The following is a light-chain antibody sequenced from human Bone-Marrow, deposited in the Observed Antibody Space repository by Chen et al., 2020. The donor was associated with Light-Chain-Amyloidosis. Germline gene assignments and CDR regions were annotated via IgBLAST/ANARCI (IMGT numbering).Light chain of an antibody. CDR2: DAS. V-gene: IGKV3-11*01. J-gene: IGKJ4*01. Sequence: EIVLTQSPATLSLSPGERATLSCRASQRVSSYLAWYQQKPGQAPRLLSYDASNRATGIPARFSGSGSGTDFTLTMSSLEREDFAVYYCQQRSNWPTFGGGTKVEIK. CDR3: QQRSNWPT. CDR1: QRVSSY.